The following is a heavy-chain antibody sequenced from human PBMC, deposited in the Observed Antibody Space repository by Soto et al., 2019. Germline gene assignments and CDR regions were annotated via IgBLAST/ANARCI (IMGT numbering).Heavy chain of an antibody. J-gene: IGHJ4*02. Sequence: ASVKVSCKASGYTFTSYYMHWVRQAPGQGLEWMGIINPSGGSTSYAQKFQGRVTMTRDTSTSTVYMELSSLRSEDTAVYYCARDGALFCSSTSCFYDWGQGTLVTVSS. D-gene: IGHD2-2*01. CDR2: INPSGGST. V-gene: IGHV1-46*03. CDR1: GYTFTSYY. CDR3: ARDGALFCSSTSCFYD.